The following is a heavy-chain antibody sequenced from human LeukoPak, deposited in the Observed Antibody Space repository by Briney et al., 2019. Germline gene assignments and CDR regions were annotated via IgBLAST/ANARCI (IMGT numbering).Heavy chain of an antibody. CDR3: AINAYCSSNSCWGNYYYYYMDV. D-gene: IGHD2-2*01. CDR2: FDPEDGET. J-gene: IGHJ6*03. V-gene: IGHV1-24*01. Sequence: ASVKVSCKVSGYTLTELSMHWVRQAPGKGLEWMGGFDPEDGETIYAQKFQGRVTLTEDTSTDTAYMELSSLRSADTAMYYCAINAYCSSNSCWGNYYYYYMDVWGKGTTATVSS. CDR1: GYTLTELS.